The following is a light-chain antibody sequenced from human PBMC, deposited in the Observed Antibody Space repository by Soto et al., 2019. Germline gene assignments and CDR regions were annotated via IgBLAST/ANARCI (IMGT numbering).Light chain of an antibody. CDR1: SSNIGTNY. CDR3: AAWDDSLRVLV. Sequence: QSAVTQPPSASGTPGQRVTISCSGSSSNIGTNYVYWYQHLPGTAPKLLIYRTAQRPSGVPDRFSGSKSGTSASLAISGLRSEDEADYFCAAWDDSLRVLVFGGVTQLTVL. J-gene: IGLJ2*01. V-gene: IGLV1-47*01. CDR2: RTA.